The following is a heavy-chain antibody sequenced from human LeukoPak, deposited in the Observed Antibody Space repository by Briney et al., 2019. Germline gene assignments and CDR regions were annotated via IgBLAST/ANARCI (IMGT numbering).Heavy chain of an antibody. CDR3: ARDPTSRSSAFDI. CDR1: GGYINSYL. J-gene: IGHJ3*02. CDR2: ISYSGST. V-gene: IGHV4-59*01. Sequence: SETLSLTCTVSGGYINSYLWSWIRQFPGKGLEWIGYISYSGSTNYNPSLKSRVTISVDTSKNQFSLKLSSVTAPDTAVYYCARDPTSRSSAFDIWGQGTMVTVSS.